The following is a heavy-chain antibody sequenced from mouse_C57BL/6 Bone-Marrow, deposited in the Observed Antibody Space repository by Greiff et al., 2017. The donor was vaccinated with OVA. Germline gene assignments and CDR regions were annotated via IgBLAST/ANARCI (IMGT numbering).Heavy chain of an antibody. CDR1: GFTFSSYA. CDR3: ARARYSNYDAMDY. V-gene: IGHV5-4*03. J-gene: IGHJ4*01. Sequence: EVKLMESGGGLVKPGGSLKLSCAASGFTFSSYAMSWVRQTPEKRLEWVATISDGGSYTYYPDNVKGRFTISRDNAKNNLYLQMSHLKSEDTAMYYCARARYSNYDAMDYWGQGTSVTVSS. CDR2: ISDGGSYT. D-gene: IGHD2-5*01.